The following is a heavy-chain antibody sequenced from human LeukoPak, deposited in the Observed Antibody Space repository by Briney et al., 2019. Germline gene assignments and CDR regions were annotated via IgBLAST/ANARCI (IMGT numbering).Heavy chain of an antibody. Sequence: ASVKVSCKASGYTFTGYYMHLVRQAPAQGLEWMGWINPNSGGTNYAQKFQGRVTMTRDTSISTAYLELRSLRSDDTAVYYCARDLGGYSLIYYYYYMDVWGKGTTVTVYS. CDR1: GYTFTGYY. V-gene: IGHV1-2*02. J-gene: IGHJ6*03. CDR2: INPNSGGT. D-gene: IGHD5-12*01. CDR3: ARDLGGYSLIYYYYYMDV.